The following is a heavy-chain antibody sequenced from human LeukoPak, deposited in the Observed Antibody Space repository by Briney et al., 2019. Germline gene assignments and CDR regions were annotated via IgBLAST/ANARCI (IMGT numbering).Heavy chain of an antibody. CDR1: GFTFSSYA. D-gene: IGHD4-17*01. J-gene: IGHJ5*02. CDR3: ARSRTVTTLPNWFDP. CDR2: ISGSGGST. V-gene: IGHV3-23*01. Sequence: GGSLRLSCAASGFTFSSYAMSWVRQAPGKGLEWVSAISGSGGSTYYADSVKGRFTISRDNSKNTLYLQMNSLRAEDTAVYYCARSRTVTTLPNWFDPWGQGTLVTVSS.